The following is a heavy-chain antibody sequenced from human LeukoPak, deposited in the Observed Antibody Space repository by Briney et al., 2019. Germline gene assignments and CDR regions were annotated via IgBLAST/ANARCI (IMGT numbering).Heavy chain of an antibody. CDR1: GYTFTGYY. CDR3: ARVRKIAVAGNYFDY. D-gene: IGHD6-19*01. V-gene: IGHV1-2*02. CDR2: LNPNSGGT. J-gene: IGHJ4*02. Sequence: GASVKVSCKASGYTFTGYYMHWVRQAPGQGLEWMGWLNPNSGGTNYAQKFQGRVTMTRDTSISTAYMELSRLRSDDTAVYYCARVRKIAVAGNYFDYWGQGTLVTVSS.